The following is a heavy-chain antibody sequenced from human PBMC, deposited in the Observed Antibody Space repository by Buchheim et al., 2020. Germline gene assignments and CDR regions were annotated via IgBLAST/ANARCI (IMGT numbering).Heavy chain of an antibody. CDR1: GFTFSSYA. CDR3: AKGRLLLGSGVSRYYYYYGMDV. J-gene: IGHJ6*02. Sequence: EVQLLESGGGLVQPGGSLRLSCAASGFTFSSYAMSWVRQAPGKGLEWVSAISGSGGSTYYADSVKGRFTISRDNSKNTLYLQMNSLRAEDTAVYYCAKGRLLLGSGVSRYYYYYGMDVWGQGTT. D-gene: IGHD2/OR15-2a*01. V-gene: IGHV3-23*01. CDR2: ISGSGGST.